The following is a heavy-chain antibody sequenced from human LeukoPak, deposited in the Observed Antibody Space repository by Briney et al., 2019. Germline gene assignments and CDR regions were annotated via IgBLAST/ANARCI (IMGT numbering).Heavy chain of an antibody. D-gene: IGHD2-8*01. J-gene: IGHJ4*02. CDR2: ISSSSMTV. Sequence: GGSLRLSCAASGFTFSVYSMTWVRQAPGKGLEWLSYISSSSMTVYYADSVKGRFTISRDNGKNSLFLQMNSLGAEDTGIYYCARDLEEDAIPPLGYWGQGTLVTVSS. CDR1: GFTFSVYS. CDR3: ARDLEEDAIPPLGY. V-gene: IGHV3-48*01.